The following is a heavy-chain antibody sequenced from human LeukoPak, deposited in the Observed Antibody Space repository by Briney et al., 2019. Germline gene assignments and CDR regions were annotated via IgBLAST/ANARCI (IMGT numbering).Heavy chain of an antibody. CDR2: ISSSGSTI. J-gene: IGHJ5*02. V-gene: IGHV3-48*04. Sequence: GSLRLSCEASGFSFTNAWMNWVRLAPGKGLEWVSYISSSGSTIYYADSVKGRFTISRDNAKNSLYLQMNSLRAEDTAVYYCARGGSGYYHWGQGTLVTVSS. CDR1: GFSFTNAW. D-gene: IGHD3-22*01. CDR3: ARGGSGYYH.